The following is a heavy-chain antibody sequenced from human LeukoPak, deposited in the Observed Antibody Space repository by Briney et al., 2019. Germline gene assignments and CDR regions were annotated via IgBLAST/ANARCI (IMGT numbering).Heavy chain of an antibody. J-gene: IGHJ5*02. Sequence: SETLSLACAVSGASISSRFWWSWVRQPPGKGLEWIGQVHNSGYTKYNPSLKSRVTISVDKFKNHFSLKLNSVTAADTALYYCASETDYSHPNWFDPWGQGTLVTVSS. CDR2: VHNSGYT. D-gene: IGHD4-11*01. V-gene: IGHV4-4*02. CDR1: GASISSRFW. CDR3: ASETDYSHPNWFDP.